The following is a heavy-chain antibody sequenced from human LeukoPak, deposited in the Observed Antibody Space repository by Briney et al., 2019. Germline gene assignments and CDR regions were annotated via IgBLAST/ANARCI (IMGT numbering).Heavy chain of an antibody. V-gene: IGHV4-34*01. CDR1: GGSFSGYY. Sequence: SETLSLTCAVYGGSFSGYYWSWIRQPPGKGLEWIGEINHSGSTNYNPSLKSRITISVDTSKNQFSLKLSSVTAADTAVYYCARLYGDYGGAPWGQGTLVTVSS. D-gene: IGHD4-17*01. CDR3: ARLYGDYGGAP. J-gene: IGHJ5*02. CDR2: INHSGST.